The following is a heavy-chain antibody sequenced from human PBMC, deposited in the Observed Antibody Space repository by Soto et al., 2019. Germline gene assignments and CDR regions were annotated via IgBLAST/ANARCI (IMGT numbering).Heavy chain of an antibody. Sequence: QLQLQESGPGLVKPSETLSLTCAVSGGSVSSGGNYWGWIRQSPGQGLEWIGRVHDTGTTHYNPSLTSRVTISVDTSKNQFSLNVNSVTAADTAVYYGARGLSSPSAAGVGGRGTLVTVSS. CDR2: VHDTGTT. D-gene: IGHD6-6*01. CDR1: GGSVSSGGNY. CDR3: ARGLSSPSAAGV. V-gene: IGHV4-39*01. J-gene: IGHJ4*02.